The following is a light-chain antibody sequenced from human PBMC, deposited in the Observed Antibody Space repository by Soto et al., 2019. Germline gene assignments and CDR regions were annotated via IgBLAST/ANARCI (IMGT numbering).Light chain of an antibody. Sequence: EIVMTQFPATLSVSPGERVTLSCRASESLFGFLAWYQHKPGQAPRLLIYGVSTKATGVPARFSGSGSATDFTLTITSLQSDDSAVYYCQSYNDWPFAFGQGTKLEI. V-gene: IGKV3-15*01. J-gene: IGKJ2*01. CDR3: QSYNDWPFA. CDR1: ESLFGF. CDR2: GVS.